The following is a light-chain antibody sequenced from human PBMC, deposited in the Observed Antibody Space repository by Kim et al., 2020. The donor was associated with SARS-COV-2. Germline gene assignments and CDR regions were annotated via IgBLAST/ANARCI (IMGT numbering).Light chain of an antibody. Sequence: AIHMTQSPSSFSASAGDRVTITCRASQSVSTSLAWYQQKPGKAPRLLIYDASVLQSGVPSRFSGGASGTDFTLTISCVQPDDFATYYCQQYNSFLYTFGQGTKLEI. CDR1: QSVSTS. CDR2: DAS. V-gene: IGKV1-8*01. J-gene: IGKJ2*01. CDR3: QQYNSFLYT.